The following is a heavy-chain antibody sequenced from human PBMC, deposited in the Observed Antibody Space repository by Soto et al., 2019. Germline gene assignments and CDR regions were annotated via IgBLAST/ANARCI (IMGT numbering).Heavy chain of an antibody. CDR2: IYPGDSDT. D-gene: IGHD1-1*01. CDR1: GYSFTTYW. CDR3: ARPYTMEDAFYI. Sequence: GESLKISCKVSGYSFTTYWIGWVRQMPGKGLEWMGVIYPGDSDTRYSPSFQGQVTISADKSISTAYLQWRSLTASDTAIYYGARPYTMEDAFYIWGQRTMVTVSS. V-gene: IGHV5-51*01. J-gene: IGHJ3*02.